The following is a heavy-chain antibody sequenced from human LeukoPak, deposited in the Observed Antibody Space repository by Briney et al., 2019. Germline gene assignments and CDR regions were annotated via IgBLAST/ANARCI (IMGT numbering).Heavy chain of an antibody. D-gene: IGHD5-24*01. CDR2: ISGSGGST. CDR1: GFSFGSYA. CDR3: AKLEMASHSGY. J-gene: IGHJ4*02. V-gene: IGHV3-23*01. Sequence: GGSLRLSCAASGFSFGSYAMSWVRQAPGKGLEWVSAISGSGGSTYYADSVKGRFTISRDNSKNTLYLQMNSLRAEDTAVYYCAKLEMASHSGYWGQGTLVTVSS.